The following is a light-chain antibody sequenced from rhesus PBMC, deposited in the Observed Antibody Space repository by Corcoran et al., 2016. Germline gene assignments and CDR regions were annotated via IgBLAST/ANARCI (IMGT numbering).Light chain of an antibody. CDR1: QSISSW. CDR3: LQYSSSPLT. V-gene: IGKV1-22*01. CDR2: KAS. Sequence: DIQMTQSPSSLSASVGDTVTITCRASQSISSWLDWYQQKPGKAPKLLIYKASSLQSVVPSRFSGSGSGTDFTLTISSLQPEDFATYYCLQYSSSPLTFGGGTKVEIK. J-gene: IGKJ4*01.